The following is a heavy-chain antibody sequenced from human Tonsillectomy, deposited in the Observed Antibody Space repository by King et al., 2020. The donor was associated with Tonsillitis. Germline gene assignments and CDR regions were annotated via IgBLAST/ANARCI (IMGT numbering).Heavy chain of an antibody. CDR1: GITFDDYA. J-gene: IGHJ6*02. CDR2: ISWNSGSI. Sequence: DVQLVESGGGLVQPGRSLRLSCAASGITFDDYAMHWVRQAPGKGLEWVSGISWNSGSIGYADSVKGRFTISRDNAKNSLYLQMNSLRAEDTALYYCAKGYYDSSGYSSLYYYYGMDVWGQGTTVTVSS. D-gene: IGHD3-22*01. CDR3: AKGYYDSSGYSSLYYYYGMDV. V-gene: IGHV3-9*01.